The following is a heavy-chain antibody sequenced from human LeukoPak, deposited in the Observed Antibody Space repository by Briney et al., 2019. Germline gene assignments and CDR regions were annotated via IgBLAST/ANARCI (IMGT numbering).Heavy chain of an antibody. J-gene: IGHJ4*02. CDR1: GGSISSSNW. CDR2: IYHSGST. D-gene: IGHD5-18*01. Sequence: SETLSLTCAVSGGSISSSNWWSWVRPPPGEGLEWIGEIYHSGSTNYNPSLKSRVTISVDTSKNQFSLKLSSVTAADTAVYYCLRGVDTAMVLDFDYWGQGTLVTVSS. CDR3: LRGVDTAMVLDFDY. V-gene: IGHV4-4*02.